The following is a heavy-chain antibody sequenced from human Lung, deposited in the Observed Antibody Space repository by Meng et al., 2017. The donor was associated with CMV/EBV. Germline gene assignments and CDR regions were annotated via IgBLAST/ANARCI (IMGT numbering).Heavy chain of an antibody. CDR1: GFTFSSYS. Sequence: GGSLRLSCAASGFTFSSYSMNWVRQAPGKGLEWVSYISSSSSTIYYADSVKGRFTISRDNAKNSLYLQMNSLRTEDTAVYYCARGGITIFGVVTRGMDVXGQRXTVTVSS. D-gene: IGHD3-3*01. CDR3: ARGGITIFGVVTRGMDV. V-gene: IGHV3-48*04. J-gene: IGHJ6*02. CDR2: ISSSSSTI.